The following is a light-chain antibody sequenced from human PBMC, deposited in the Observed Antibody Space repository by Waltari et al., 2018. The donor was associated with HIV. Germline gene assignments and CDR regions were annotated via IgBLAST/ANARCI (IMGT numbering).Light chain of an antibody. Sequence: QSVLTQPPSASGTPGPWVTISSSGSSSTIGSRTVNWYQQLPDTAPNLLIYSENQRPSGVPDRLSGAKSGTSASLAISGRQSEDEADYYCSTWDDSLNGRVFGGGTKLTVL. J-gene: IGLJ3*02. CDR1: SSTIGSRT. CDR3: STWDDSLNGRV. V-gene: IGLV1-44*01. CDR2: SEN.